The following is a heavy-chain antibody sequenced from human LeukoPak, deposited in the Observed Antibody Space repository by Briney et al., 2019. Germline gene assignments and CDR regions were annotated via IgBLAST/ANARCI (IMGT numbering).Heavy chain of an antibody. J-gene: IGHJ3*02. CDR2: IYYSGST. D-gene: IGHD1-1*01. CDR3: ARDRGGTHLDAFDI. Sequence: SETLSLTCSVSGGSISSYYWSWIRQPPGKGLEWIGYIYYSGSTNYNPSLYSRVTISVDTSKNQFSLKLSSVTAADTAVYYCARDRGGTHLDAFDIWGQGTMVTVSS. V-gene: IGHV4-59*01. CDR1: GGSISSYY.